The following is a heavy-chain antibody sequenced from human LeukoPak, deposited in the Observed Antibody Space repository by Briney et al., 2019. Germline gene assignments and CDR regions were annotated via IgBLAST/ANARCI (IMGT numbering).Heavy chain of an antibody. J-gene: IGHJ6*02. CDR1: GFTFSSYS. V-gene: IGHV3-21*01. D-gene: IGHD6-6*01. CDR2: ISSSSSYI. Sequence: PGGSLRLSCAASGFTFSSYSMNWVRQAPGKGLEWASSISSSSSYIYYADSVKGRFTISRDNAKNSLYLQMNSLRAEDTAVYYCARAPIAARVYYGMDVWGQGTTVTVSS. CDR3: ARAPIAARVYYGMDV.